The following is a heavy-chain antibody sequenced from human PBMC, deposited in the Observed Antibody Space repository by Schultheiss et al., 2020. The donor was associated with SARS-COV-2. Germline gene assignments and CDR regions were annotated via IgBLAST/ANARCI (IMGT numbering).Heavy chain of an antibody. Sequence: SETLSLTCTVSGGSISSGDYYWSWIRQPPGKGLEWIGYIYYSGSTYYNPSLKSRVTISVDTSKNQFSLKLSSVTAADTAVYYCARMDRQWLMTDYYYYGMDVWGQGTTVTVSS. V-gene: IGHV4-30-4*02. CDR3: ARMDRQWLMTDYYYYGMDV. CDR2: IYYSGST. D-gene: IGHD6-19*01. CDR1: GGSISSGDYY. J-gene: IGHJ6*02.